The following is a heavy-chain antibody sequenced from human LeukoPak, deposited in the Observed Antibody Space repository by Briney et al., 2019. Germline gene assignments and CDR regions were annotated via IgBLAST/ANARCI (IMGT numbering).Heavy chain of an antibody. V-gene: IGHV4-39*07. CDR3: ARRPYYYGSFDY. J-gene: IGHJ4*02. CDR2: VYKSGTT. D-gene: IGHD3-10*01. Sequence: SETLSLTCSVSRDYIRHIDYYWVWIRQPPGKGLEWIGNVYKSGTTSYNPSLSSRVTMSIDTSKNQFSLKLSSVTAADTAVYYCARRPYYYGSFDYWGQGTLVTVSS. CDR1: RDYIRHIDYY.